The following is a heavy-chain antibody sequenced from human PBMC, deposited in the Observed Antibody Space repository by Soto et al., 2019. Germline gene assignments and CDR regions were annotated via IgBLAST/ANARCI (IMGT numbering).Heavy chain of an antibody. V-gene: IGHV3-23*01. CDR1: GFTFSSYA. CDR2: ISSSGGST. D-gene: IGHD3-22*01. Sequence: GGSLRLSCAASGFTFSSYAMSWVRQAPGKGLEWVSAISSSGGSTYYADSVKGRFTITRDHSKNTLYLQMNSLIADDTALYYCAKDHFYHSSGYFYYFDYWGQGTLVTVSS. CDR3: AKDHFYHSSGYFYYFDY. J-gene: IGHJ4*02.